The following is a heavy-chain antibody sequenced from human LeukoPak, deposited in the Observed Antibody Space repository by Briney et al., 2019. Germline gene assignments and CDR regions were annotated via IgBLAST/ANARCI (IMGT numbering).Heavy chain of an antibody. CDR1: GYTFTGYY. D-gene: IGHD3-10*01. CDR2: INPNSGGT. V-gene: IGHV1-2*02. CDR3: ARDRYYGSGAYYYMDV. J-gene: IGHJ6*03. Sequence: ASVKVSCKASGYTFTGYYMHWVRQAPGQGLEWMGWINPNSGGTNYAQKFQGRVTMTRDTSISTAYMELSRLRSDDTAVYYCARDRYYGSGAYYYMDVWGKGTTVTISS.